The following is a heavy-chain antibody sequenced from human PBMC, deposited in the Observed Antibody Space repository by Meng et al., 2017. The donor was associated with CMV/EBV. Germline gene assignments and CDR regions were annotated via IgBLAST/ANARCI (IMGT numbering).Heavy chain of an antibody. D-gene: IGHD4-17*01. CDR2: ISYDGTYK. V-gene: IGHV3-30-3*01. CDR1: GFTLNSYT. J-gene: IGHJ3*02. CDR3: ATSRFHGDFTDAVNI. Sequence: GESLKISCAASGFTLNSYTVHWVRQAPGKGLEWMAVISYDGTYKYYGDSVKGRFTVSRDNSKGSLYLQMNSLRPEDTAVYYCATSRFHGDFTDAVNIWGQGTLVTVSS.